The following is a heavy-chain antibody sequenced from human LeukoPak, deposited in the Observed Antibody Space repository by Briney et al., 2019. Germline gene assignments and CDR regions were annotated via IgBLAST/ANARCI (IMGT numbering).Heavy chain of an antibody. J-gene: IGHJ5*02. CDR2: INPNSGGT. CDR1: GYTFTGYY. V-gene: IGHV1-2*04. CDR3: ARDAARDYGFDP. D-gene: IGHD3-16*01. Sequence: GASVKVSCKASGYTFTGYYMHWVRQAPGQGLEWMGWINPNSGGTNYAQKFQGWVTMTGDTSISTAYMELSRLRSDDTAVYYCARDAARDYGFDPWGQGTLVTVSS.